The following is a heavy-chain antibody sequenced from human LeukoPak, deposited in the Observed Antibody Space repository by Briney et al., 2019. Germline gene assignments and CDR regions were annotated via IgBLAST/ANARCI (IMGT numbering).Heavy chain of an antibody. CDR2: MNPNSGNT. J-gene: IGHJ1*01. CDR3: ASPGEYYYDGSGYYKYFQH. D-gene: IGHD3-22*01. CDR1: GYTFTSYD. Sequence: ASVKVSCKASGYTFTSYDINWVRQATGQGLEWMGWMNPNSGNTGYAQKFQGRVTMTRNTSISTAYMELSSLRSEDTAVYYCASPGEYYYDGSGYYKYFQHWGQGTLVTVSS. V-gene: IGHV1-8*01.